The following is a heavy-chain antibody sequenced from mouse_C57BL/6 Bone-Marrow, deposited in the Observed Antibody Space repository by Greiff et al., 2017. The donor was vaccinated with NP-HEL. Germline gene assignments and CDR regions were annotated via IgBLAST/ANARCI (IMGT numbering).Heavy chain of an antibody. CDR1: GFSLSTYGMG. V-gene: IGHV8-8*01. CDR2: TWWGDDK. J-gene: IGHJ1*03. Sequence: LKESGPGILQPSQTLSLTCSSSGFSLSTYGMGVGRLRQPPGKGLEWLAHTWWGDDKYYNPALKSRLTNSKDTSKNHVYHKLANVDTADTGTYYCARTYYYGSSYWYFDVWGTGTTVTVSS. CDR3: ARTYYYGSSYWYFDV. D-gene: IGHD1-1*01.